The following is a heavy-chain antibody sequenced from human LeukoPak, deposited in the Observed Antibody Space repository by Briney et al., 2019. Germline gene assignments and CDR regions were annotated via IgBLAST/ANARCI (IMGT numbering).Heavy chain of an antibody. V-gene: IGHV3-30-3*01. CDR3: ARVETYYGSGSYAEYFDY. D-gene: IGHD3-10*01. CDR2: ISYDGSNK. J-gene: IGHJ4*02. CDR1: GFTFSSYA. Sequence: GRSLRLSCAASGFTFSSYAMHWVRQAPGKGLEWVAVISYDGSNKYYADSVKGRFTISRDNSKNTLYLQMNSLRAEDTAVYYCARVETYYGSGSYAEYFDYWGQGTLVTVSS.